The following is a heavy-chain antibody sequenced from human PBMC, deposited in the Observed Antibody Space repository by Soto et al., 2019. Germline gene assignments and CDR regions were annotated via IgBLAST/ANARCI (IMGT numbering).Heavy chain of an antibody. D-gene: IGHD3-10*01. CDR1: GFTFSTSW. CDR2: INGDGSEE. J-gene: IGHJ4*02. CDR3: AAGFPPDY. Sequence: EVQLVESGGVLVQPGGSLRVSRAASGFTFSTSWMNWVRQAPGKGLEWVANINGDGSEEYYVDSVRGRFTISRDNVKNSLFLQMNSLRAEDTAVYYCAAGFPPDYWGQGTLVTVSS. V-gene: IGHV3-7*01.